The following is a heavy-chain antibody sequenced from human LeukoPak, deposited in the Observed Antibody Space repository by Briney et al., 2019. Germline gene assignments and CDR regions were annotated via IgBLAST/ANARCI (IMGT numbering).Heavy chain of an antibody. CDR2: IHYSGST. V-gene: IGHV4-39*01. J-gene: IGHJ4*02. CDR1: GASVPIASHY. Sequence: AETLSLTCTVSGASVPIASHYWAWLRQTPGKGLEWIGSIHYSGSTYYSPSLKSRLTISGDTYKSQFSLKLTSVTAADTAVCYCTRHHDYGDKIDYWGQGTLVTVSS. CDR3: TRHHDYGDKIDY. D-gene: IGHD4-23*01.